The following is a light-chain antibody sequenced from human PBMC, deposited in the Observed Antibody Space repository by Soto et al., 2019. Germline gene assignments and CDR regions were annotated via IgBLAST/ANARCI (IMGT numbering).Light chain of an antibody. CDR3: QQADSFPIT. CDR2: AAF. V-gene: IGKV1-12*01. CDR1: EDINSR. Sequence: DIQMTQSPSSVSASVGDRVTISCRASEDINSRLAWYQQKPGNAPKLLIYAAFILQSGVPSRFSGYGSGTDFTPSNSRLTTEEFCTYYCQQADSFPITFGQGTRLEIK. J-gene: IGKJ5*01.